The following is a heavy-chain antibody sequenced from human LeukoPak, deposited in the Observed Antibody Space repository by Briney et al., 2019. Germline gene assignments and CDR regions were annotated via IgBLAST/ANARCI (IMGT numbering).Heavy chain of an antibody. J-gene: IGHJ4*01. Sequence: GASVKVSCKASGGTFSSYAISWVRQAPGQGLEWMGRIIPILGIANYAQKFQGRVTITADKSTSTAYMELSSLRSEDTAVYYCARANPKGRDGYNFDYWGQGTLVTVSS. CDR1: GGTFSSYA. CDR3: ARANPKGRDGYNFDY. D-gene: IGHD5-24*01. CDR2: IIPILGIA. V-gene: IGHV1-69*04.